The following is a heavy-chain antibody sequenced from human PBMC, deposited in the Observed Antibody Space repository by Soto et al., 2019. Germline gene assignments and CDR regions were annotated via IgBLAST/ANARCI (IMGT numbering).Heavy chain of an antibody. Sequence: SETLSLTCAVSGGPISSSNWGSWVRQPPGKGLEWIGEIYHSGSTNYNPSLKSRVTISVDKSKNQFSLKLSSVTAADTAVYYCANRDAQPGYSSGWYPIDPWGQGTLVTVSS. CDR3: ANRDAQPGYSSGWYPIDP. V-gene: IGHV4-4*02. CDR1: GGPISSSNW. D-gene: IGHD6-19*01. J-gene: IGHJ5*02. CDR2: IYHSGST.